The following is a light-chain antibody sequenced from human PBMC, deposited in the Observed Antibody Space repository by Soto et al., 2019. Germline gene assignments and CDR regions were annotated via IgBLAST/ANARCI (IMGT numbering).Light chain of an antibody. J-gene: IGLJ1*01. V-gene: IGLV2-14*01. CDR3: SSFKTSTTLYV. CDR2: EVS. Sequence: QSLLTQPASVSGSPGQSITISCTGTSSDIGGYNYVSWYQQHPGKVPKLIIFEVSTRPSGVSNRFSGSKSGNTASPTISGLQADDEADYYCSSFKTSTTLYVFGTGTKVT. CDR1: SSDIGGYNY.